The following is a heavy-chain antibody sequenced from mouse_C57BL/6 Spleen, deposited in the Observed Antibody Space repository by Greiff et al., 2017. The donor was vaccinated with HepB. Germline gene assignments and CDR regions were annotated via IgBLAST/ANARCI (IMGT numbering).Heavy chain of an antibody. Sequence: EVQGVESGGGLVKPGGSLKLSCAASGFTFSSYAMSWVRQTPEKRLEWVATISDGGSYTYYPDNVKGRFTISRDNAKNNLYLQMSHLKSEDTAMYYYERGTTAVGDYAMDYWGQGTSVTVSS. V-gene: IGHV5-4*01. CDR2: ISDGGSYT. J-gene: IGHJ4*01. D-gene: IGHD1-1*01. CDR3: ERGTTAVGDYAMDY. CDR1: GFTFSSYA.